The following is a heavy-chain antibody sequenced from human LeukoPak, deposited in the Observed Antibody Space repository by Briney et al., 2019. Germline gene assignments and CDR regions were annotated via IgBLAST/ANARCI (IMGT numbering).Heavy chain of an antibody. CDR1: GGSISSGGYY. CDR2: IYYSGST. CDR3: ARAPRYDFVWGSYAFDI. V-gene: IGHV4-31*03. J-gene: IGHJ3*02. D-gene: IGHD3-16*01. Sequence: PSETLSLTCTVSGGSISSGGYYWSWIRQHPGKGLEWIGYIYYSGSTYYNPSLKSRVTISVDTSKNQFSLKLSSVTAADTAVYYCARAPRYDFVWGSYAFDIWGQGTMVTVFS.